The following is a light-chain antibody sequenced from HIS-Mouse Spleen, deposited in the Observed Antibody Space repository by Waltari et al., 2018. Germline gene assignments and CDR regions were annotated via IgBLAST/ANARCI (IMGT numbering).Light chain of an antibody. Sequence: EIVMTQSPATLSVTPGERATLSCRASQSVSSNLAWYQQKPGQAPRLLIYAASTLQSGVPSRFSGSGSGTEFTLTISSLQPEDFATYYCQQLNSYPLTFGGGTKVEIK. J-gene: IGKJ4*01. CDR2: AAS. CDR3: QQLNSYPLT. CDR1: QSVSSN. V-gene: IGKV3-15*01.